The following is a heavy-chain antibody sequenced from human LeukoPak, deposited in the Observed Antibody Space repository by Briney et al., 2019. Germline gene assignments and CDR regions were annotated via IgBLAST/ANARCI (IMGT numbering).Heavy chain of an antibody. V-gene: IGHV1-2*02. J-gene: IGHJ4*02. CDR1: GYTFTGYY. CDR3: ARVLFARNEIDY. D-gene: IGHD2-8*01. CDR2: INPNSGGT. Sequence: ASVKVSCKASGYTFTGYYMHWVRQAPGQGLEWMGWINPNSGGTNYAQKFQGRVTMTRDTSISTAYMELGRLRSDDTAVYYCARVLFARNEIDYWGQGTLVTVSS.